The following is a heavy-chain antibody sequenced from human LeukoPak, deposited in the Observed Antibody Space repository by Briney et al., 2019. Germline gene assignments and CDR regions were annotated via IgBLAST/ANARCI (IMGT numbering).Heavy chain of an antibody. J-gene: IGHJ2*01. Sequence: QPGGSLRLSCAASGFTFSSYAMSWVRQAPGKGLEWVSGSSGSGGGTFYADSVKGRFTISRDDSRNTLYLQMNSLRAEDTAIYYCAKHRERGYSYGPYWYFDLWGRGTLVTVSS. CDR3: AKHRERGYSYGPYWYFDL. CDR1: GFTFSSYA. D-gene: IGHD5-18*01. V-gene: IGHV3-23*01. CDR2: SSGSGGGT.